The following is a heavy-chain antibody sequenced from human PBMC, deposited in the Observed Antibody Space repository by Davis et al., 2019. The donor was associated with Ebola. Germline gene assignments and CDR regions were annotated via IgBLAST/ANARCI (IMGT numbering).Heavy chain of an antibody. J-gene: IGHJ6*04. Sequence: GESLKISCAASGFTLSSYIMNWVRQAPGKGLEWVSSISSSSSSIYYADSVKRRFTISSDNAKNSLYLQMNSLRAEDTAVYYCARDRELGGFCSGGTCFTLESDYYHYGMDVWGKGTTVTVSS. V-gene: IGHV3-21*01. CDR3: ARDRELGGFCSGGTCFTLESDYYHYGMDV. CDR2: ISSSSSSI. CDR1: GFTLSSYI. D-gene: IGHD2-15*01.